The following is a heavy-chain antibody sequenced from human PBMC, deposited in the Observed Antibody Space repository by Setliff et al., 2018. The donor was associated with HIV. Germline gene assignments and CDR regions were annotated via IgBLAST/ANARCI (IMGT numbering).Heavy chain of an antibody. J-gene: IGHJ3*01. CDR3: ARLVVTARGIRDAFDV. Sequence: NPSETLSLTCTVSGGSISSYYWSWIRQSPGKGLEWIGYIYTSGTANYNPSLQSSVTISLDMSRNQVSLRLSSVTAADTAIYYCARLVVTARGIRDAFDVWGQGAMVTVSS. V-gene: IGHV4-4*09. D-gene: IGHD3-10*01. CDR1: GGSISSYY. CDR2: IYTSGTA.